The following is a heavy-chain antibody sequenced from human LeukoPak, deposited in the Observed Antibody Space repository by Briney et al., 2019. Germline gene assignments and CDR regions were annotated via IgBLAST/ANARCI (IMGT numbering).Heavy chain of an antibody. D-gene: IGHD2-15*01. CDR1: GGTFSSYA. CDR3: ARGAPYCSGGSCYDY. J-gene: IGHJ4*02. CDR2: ISAYNGNT. V-gene: IGHV1-8*02. Sequence: ASVKVSCKASGGTFSSYAISWVRQAPGQGLEWMGWISAYNGNTNYAQKLQGRVTMTRNTSISTAYMELSSLRSEDTAVYYCARGAPYCSGGSCYDYWGQGTLVTVSS.